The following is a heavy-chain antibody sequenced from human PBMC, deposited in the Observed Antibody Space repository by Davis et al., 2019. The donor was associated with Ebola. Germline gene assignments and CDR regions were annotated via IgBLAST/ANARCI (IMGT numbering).Heavy chain of an antibody. CDR2: INPGNHET. D-gene: IGHD4-11*01. J-gene: IGHJ4*02. CDR1: GYTFSDYY. Sequence: ASVKVSCKASGYTFSDYYMHWVRQAPGQRLEWMGWINPGNHETMYSERFQGRVTISSDTSATTIDVGLSSLTSEDTAVYFCARLDYSGHYFDYWGQGTLVTVSS. CDR3: ARLDYSGHYFDY. V-gene: IGHV1-3*01.